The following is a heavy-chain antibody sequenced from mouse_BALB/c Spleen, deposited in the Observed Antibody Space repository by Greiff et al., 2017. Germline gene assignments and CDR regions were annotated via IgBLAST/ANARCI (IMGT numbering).Heavy chain of an antibody. Sequence: QVQLKQSGAELARPGASVKLSCKASGYTFTSYWMQWVKQRPGQGLEWIGAIYPGDGDTRYTQKFKGKATLTADKSSSTAYMQLSSLASEDSAVYYCARDYGYDFDYWGQGTTLTVSS. CDR3: ARDYGYDFDY. D-gene: IGHD1-2*01. J-gene: IGHJ2*01. CDR1: GYTFTSYW. V-gene: IGHV1-87*01. CDR2: IYPGDGDT.